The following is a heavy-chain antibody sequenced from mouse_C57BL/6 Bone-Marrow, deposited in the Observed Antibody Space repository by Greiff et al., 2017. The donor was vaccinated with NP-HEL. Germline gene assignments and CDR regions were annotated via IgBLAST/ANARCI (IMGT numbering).Heavy chain of an antibody. CDR3: VRHGGDLDGFDY. D-gene: IGHD2-3*01. J-gene: IGHJ2*01. CDR1: GFSFNTYA. Sequence: EVKLVESGGGLVQPKGSLKLSCAASGFSFNTYAMNWVRQAPGKGLEWVARIRSKRNNYATHYAASVKDRFTISRDDSESMPYLQLNNLKTEDTAMYYCVRHGGDLDGFDYWGQGTTLTVSS. V-gene: IGHV10-1*01. CDR2: IRSKRNNYAT.